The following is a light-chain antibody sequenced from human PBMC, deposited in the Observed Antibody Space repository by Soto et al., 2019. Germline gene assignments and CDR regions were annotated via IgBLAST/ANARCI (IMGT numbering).Light chain of an antibody. J-gene: IGKJ4*01. CDR2: RAS. CDR3: QQYDSHPLT. CDR1: QSISKL. V-gene: IGKV1-5*03. Sequence: DIQMTQYPSTLSASVGDRVIITCRASQSISKLLAWYQQRPGKTPILLIYRASILGSGVPSRFSGSGAGTECALTISSLQPDDVATYYCQQYDSHPLTLGGGTKVDIK.